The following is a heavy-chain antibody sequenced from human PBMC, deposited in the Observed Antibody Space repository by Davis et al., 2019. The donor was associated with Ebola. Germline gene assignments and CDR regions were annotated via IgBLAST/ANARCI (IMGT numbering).Heavy chain of an antibody. CDR2: ITPILGIP. CDR1: GGSFNNYA. Sequence: SVKVSCKASGGSFNNYAINWVRQAPGQGLEWMGRITPILGIPNYAQKFQGRVTITADKSTSTAYMELSSLRSEDTAVYYCARDIVGADWGQGTLVTVSS. V-gene: IGHV1-69*04. J-gene: IGHJ4*02. CDR3: ARDIVGAD. D-gene: IGHD1-26*01.